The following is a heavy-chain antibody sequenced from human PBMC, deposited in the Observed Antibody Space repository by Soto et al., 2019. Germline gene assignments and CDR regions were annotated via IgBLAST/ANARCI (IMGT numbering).Heavy chain of an antibody. CDR2: ISGSGGST. J-gene: IGHJ4*02. CDR3: AKDPGALGADY. Sequence: PGGSLRLSCAGSGFFFGREAMHWVRQSPGKGLEWVSAISGSGGSTYYADSVKGRFTISRDNSKNTLYLQMNSLRAEDTAVYYCAKDPGALGADYWGQGTLVTVSS. CDR1: GFFFGREA. V-gene: IGHV3-23*01. D-gene: IGHD1-26*01.